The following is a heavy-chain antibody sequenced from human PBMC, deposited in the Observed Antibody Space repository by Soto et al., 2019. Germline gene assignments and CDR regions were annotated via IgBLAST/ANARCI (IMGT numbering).Heavy chain of an antibody. CDR2: INHSGST. J-gene: IGHJ4*02. Sequence: LETLSLTCAVYGGSFSGYYWSWISQPPGKGLEWIGEINHSGSTNYNPSLKSRVTISVDTSKNQFSLKLSSVTAADTAVYYCARRSGYTYGYFDYWGQGTLVTVSS. CDR1: GGSFSGYY. CDR3: ARRSGYTYGYFDY. D-gene: IGHD5-18*01. V-gene: IGHV4-34*01.